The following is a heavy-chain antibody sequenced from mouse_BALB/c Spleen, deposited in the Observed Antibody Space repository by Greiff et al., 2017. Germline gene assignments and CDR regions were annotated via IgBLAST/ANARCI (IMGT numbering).Heavy chain of an antibody. CDR3: ARGGTGPVFDY. Sequence: QVQLQQSGAELMKPGASVKISCKATGYTFSSYWIEWVKQRPGHGLEWIGEILPGSGSTNYNEKFKGKATFTADTSSNTAYMQLSSLTSEDSAVYYGARGGTGPVFDYWGQGSTLTVAA. D-gene: IGHD4-1*01. V-gene: IGHV1-9*01. CDR2: ILPGSGST. J-gene: IGHJ2*01. CDR1: GYTFSSYW.